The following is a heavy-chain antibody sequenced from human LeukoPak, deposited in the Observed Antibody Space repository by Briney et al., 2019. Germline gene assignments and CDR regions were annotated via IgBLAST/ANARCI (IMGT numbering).Heavy chain of an antibody. J-gene: IGHJ6*02. CDR2: IDPNSGGT. V-gene: IGHV1-2*02. CDR1: GCILSDYY. CDR3: ARSRRPFYYYGMHV. Sequence: ASVQVSCKASGCILSDYYVHWIRQAPGQGLEWMGWIDPNSGGTHHAPNFQGRATMTRDSAISTVYLDLRRLTSDDTAIYYCARSRRPFYYYGMHVWGLGTSVTVSS.